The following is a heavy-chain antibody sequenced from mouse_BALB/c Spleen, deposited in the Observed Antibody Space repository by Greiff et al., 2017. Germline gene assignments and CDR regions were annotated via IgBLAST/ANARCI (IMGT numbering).Heavy chain of an antibody. CDR3: ASSHWDWFAY. J-gene: IGHJ3*01. CDR2: IWSGGST. D-gene: IGHD4-1*01. V-gene: IGHV2-4-1*01. CDR1: GFSLTSYG. Sequence: VQLQQSGPGLVQPSQSLSITCTASGFSLTSYGVHWVRQSPGKGLEWLGVIWSGGSTDYNAAFISSLSISKDNSKRQVFFKMNSLQADDTAIYYCASSHWDWFAYWGQGTLVTVSA.